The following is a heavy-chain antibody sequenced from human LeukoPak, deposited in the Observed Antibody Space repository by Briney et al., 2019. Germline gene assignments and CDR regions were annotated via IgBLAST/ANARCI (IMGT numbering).Heavy chain of an antibody. J-gene: IGHJ4*02. CDR2: ISSSGSNI. D-gene: IGHD3-16*01. V-gene: IGHV3-48*01. Sequence: GGSLRLSCADSGFTLSSYSMNWVRQAPGKGLEWVSYISSSGSNIFYADSVKGRFTVSRDNAKNSLYLQMNSLRAEDTAVYYCARDGGWNYSDYWGQGTLVTVSS. CDR1: GFTLSSYS. CDR3: ARDGGWNYSDY.